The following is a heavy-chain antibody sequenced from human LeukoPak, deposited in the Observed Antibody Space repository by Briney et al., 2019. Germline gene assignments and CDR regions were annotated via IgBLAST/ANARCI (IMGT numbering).Heavy chain of an antibody. CDR2: IKSKTDGGTA. V-gene: IGHV3-15*01. J-gene: IGHJ6*03. CDR3: TTGSLAAAGIPYYYYMDV. D-gene: IGHD6-13*01. Sequence: PGGSLRLSCAASGFTFSNAWMSWVRQAPGKGLEWVGRIKSKTDGGTADYAAPVKGRFTISRDDSKNTLYLQMNSLKTEDTAVYYCTTGSLAAAGIPYYYYMDVWGKGTTVTVSS. CDR1: GFTFSNAW.